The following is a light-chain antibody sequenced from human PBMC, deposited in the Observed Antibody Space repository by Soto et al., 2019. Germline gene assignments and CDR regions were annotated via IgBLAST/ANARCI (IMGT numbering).Light chain of an antibody. V-gene: IGLV2-11*01. CDR3: CSYAGSYGV. CDR2: DVS. Sequence: QSALTQPRSVSGSPGQSVTISCTGTSSDVGGYNYVSWYQQHPGKAPKLTIYDVSKRPSGVPDRFSGSKSGNTASLTISGLQAEDEADYYCCSYAGSYGVFGTGTKLTVL. J-gene: IGLJ1*01. CDR1: SSDVGGYNY.